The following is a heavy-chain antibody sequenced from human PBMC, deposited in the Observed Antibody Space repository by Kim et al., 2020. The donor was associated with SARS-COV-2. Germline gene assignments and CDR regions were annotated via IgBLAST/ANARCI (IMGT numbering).Heavy chain of an antibody. D-gene: IGHD3-9*01. CDR2: IWYDGSNK. CDR3: ATGRWYYDILTDDQGGALDAFDI. J-gene: IGHJ3*02. V-gene: IGHV3-33*01. Sequence: GGSLRLSCAASGFIFSSYGMHWVRQAPGKGLEWVAVIWYDGSNKYYADSVKGRFTISRDNSKTTLYLQMNSLRAEDTAVYYCATGRWYYDILTDDQGGALDAFDIWGQGTMVTVSS. CDR1: GFIFSSYG.